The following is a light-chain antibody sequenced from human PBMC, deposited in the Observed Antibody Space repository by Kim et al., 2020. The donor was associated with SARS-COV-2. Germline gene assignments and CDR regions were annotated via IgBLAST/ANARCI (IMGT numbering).Light chain of an antibody. CDR3: NSRDSSGKV. CDR1: SLRSYY. Sequence: SSELTQDPAVSVALGQTVRITCQGDSLRSYYASWYQQKPGPAPVLVIYGKNNRPSGIPDRFSGSSSGNTASLTITGAQAEDEADYYCNSRDSSGKVFGGGTQLTVL. CDR2: GKN. V-gene: IGLV3-19*01. J-gene: IGLJ3*02.